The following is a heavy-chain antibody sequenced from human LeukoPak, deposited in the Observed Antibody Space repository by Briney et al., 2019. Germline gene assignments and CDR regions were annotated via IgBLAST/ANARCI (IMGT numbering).Heavy chain of an antibody. D-gene: IGHD5-18*01. CDR3: AKDYRGGYSYGYDYYYMDV. J-gene: IGHJ6*03. Sequence: GGSLRLSCAASGFTFSSYAMSWVRQAPGKGLEWVSAISGSGGSTYYADSVKGRFTISRDNSKNTLYLQMSSLRAEDTAVYYCAKDYRGGYSYGYDYYYMDVWGKGTTVTVSS. CDR2: ISGSGGST. V-gene: IGHV3-23*01. CDR1: GFTFSSYA.